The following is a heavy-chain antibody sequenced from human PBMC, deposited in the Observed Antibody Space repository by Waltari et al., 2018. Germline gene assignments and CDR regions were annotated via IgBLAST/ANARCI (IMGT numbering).Heavy chain of an antibody. J-gene: IGHJ5*02. V-gene: IGHV4-59*01. D-gene: IGHD2-21*02. CDR3: ARGGGGDWEWFDP. CDR2: IYYTGST. Sequence: QVQLQESGPSLLKPSETLSLICTVSGGSISGFYWSWVRQPPGKGLDWIGYIYYTGSTNFNPSLQSRVTMSVYTSKNQFSLKLSSVTAADTAFYYCARGGGGDWEWFDPWGQGTLVTVSS. CDR1: GGSISGFY.